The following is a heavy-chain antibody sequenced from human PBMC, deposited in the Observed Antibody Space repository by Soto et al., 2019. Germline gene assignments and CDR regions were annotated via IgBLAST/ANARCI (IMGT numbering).Heavy chain of an antibody. D-gene: IGHD6-25*01. J-gene: IGHJ4*02. CDR2: TYHRGST. CDR1: GVSISSYF. Sequence: PSETLSLTCSVSGVSISSYFWSWIRQAPGRGLEWIGYTYHRGSTNYSPSLKSRVAISLDTSENQFSLKVNSVIAADTAVYYCARIGGYHGPLDYWGQGTPVTVSS. CDR3: ARIGGYHGPLDY. V-gene: IGHV4-59*01.